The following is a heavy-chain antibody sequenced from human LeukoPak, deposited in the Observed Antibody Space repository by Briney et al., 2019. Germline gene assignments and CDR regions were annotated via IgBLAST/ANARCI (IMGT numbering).Heavy chain of an antibody. J-gene: IGHJ4*02. V-gene: IGHV7-4-1*02. D-gene: IGHD1-26*01. CDR2: INTDTGNP. CDR1: GYTFTSYA. Sequence: ASVTVSCKASGYTFTSYAMNWVRQAPGQGLEWMGWINTDTGNPTYAQGFTGRFVFSLDTSVSTAYLQISSLKAEDTAVYYCAAGVWELHYWGQGTLVTVSS. CDR3: AAGVWELHY.